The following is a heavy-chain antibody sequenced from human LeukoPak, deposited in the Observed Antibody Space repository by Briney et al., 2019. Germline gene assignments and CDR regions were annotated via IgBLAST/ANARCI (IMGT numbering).Heavy chain of an antibody. J-gene: IGHJ4*02. Sequence: PGRSLRLSCAASGFTFSSYGMHWVRQAPRKGLEWVAVIWYDGSNKYYADSVKGRFTISRDNSKNTLYLQMNSLRAEDTAVYYCAKGFGELSYYFDYWGQGTLVTVSS. D-gene: IGHD3-10*01. V-gene: IGHV3-33*06. CDR1: GFTFSSYG. CDR2: IWYDGSNK. CDR3: AKGFGELSYYFDY.